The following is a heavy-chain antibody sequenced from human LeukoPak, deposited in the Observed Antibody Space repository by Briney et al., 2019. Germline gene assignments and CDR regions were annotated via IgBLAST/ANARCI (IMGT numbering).Heavy chain of an antibody. V-gene: IGHV3-30-3*01. CDR2: ISYDGSNK. D-gene: IGHD1-26*01. Sequence: GGSLRLSCAASGFTFSSYAMHWVRQAPGKGLEWVAVISYDGSNKYYADSVKGRFTISRDNSKNTLYLQMNSLRAEDTAVYYCARDEIFFGIVEYYFDYWGQGTLVTVSS. CDR1: GFTFSSYA. CDR3: ARDEIFFGIVEYYFDY. J-gene: IGHJ4*02.